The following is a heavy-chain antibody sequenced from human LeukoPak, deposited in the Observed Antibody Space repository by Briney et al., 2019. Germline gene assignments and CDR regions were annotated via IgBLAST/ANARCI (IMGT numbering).Heavy chain of an antibody. CDR2: IYHGGDT. J-gene: IGHJ6*03. Sequence: SETLSLTCGVNGGSFSGYDWSWVRQTPGKGLEWIGEIYHGGDTNYNPSLKSRVTMSIDTSKKQLFLKVKSVTAADTAVYYCARGLGWKVATMGLFYMDVWGDGTTVTVSS. CDR1: GGSFSGYD. D-gene: IGHD5-24*01. CDR3: ARGLGWKVATMGLFYMDV. V-gene: IGHV4-34*01.